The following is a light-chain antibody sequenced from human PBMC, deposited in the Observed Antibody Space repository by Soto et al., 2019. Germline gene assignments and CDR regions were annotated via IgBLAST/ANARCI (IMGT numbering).Light chain of an antibody. J-gene: IGKJ1*01. Sequence: DIQMTQFPSTLSASVGDRVTITCRASQSISNRLAWFQQKSGEAPKILIHKVSSLESGVPSRFSGSGSGTEFTLTISSLQPDDFATYYCQQYKTYSWTFGQGTKVEIK. CDR1: QSISNR. V-gene: IGKV1-5*03. CDR2: KVS. CDR3: QQYKTYSWT.